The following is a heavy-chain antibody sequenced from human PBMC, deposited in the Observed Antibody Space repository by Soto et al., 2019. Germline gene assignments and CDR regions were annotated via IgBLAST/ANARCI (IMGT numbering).Heavy chain of an antibody. CDR3: ARRSRGIVATMREHNWFDP. CDR1: GGSFSGYY. V-gene: IGHV4-34*01. D-gene: IGHD5-12*01. Sequence: QVQLQQWGAGLLKPSETLSLTCAVYGGSFSGYYWSWIRQPPGKGLEWIGEINHSGNTNYNPSLKSRVTISVDTSKNQFSLKLSSVTAADTAVYYCARRSRGIVATMREHNWFDPWGQGTLVTVSS. CDR2: INHSGNT. J-gene: IGHJ5*02.